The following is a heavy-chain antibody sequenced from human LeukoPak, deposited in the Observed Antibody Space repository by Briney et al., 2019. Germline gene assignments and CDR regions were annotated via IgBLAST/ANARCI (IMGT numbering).Heavy chain of an antibody. V-gene: IGHV1-8*01. CDR3: ARGSSGWYRTNDY. D-gene: IGHD6-19*01. J-gene: IGHJ4*02. CDR1: GYTFTSYD. CDR2: MDHNSGNT. Sequence: ASMKVSCKASGYTFTSYDINWVRQATAPGHELMGCMDHNSGNTGYAQKFPARVSMPSNPSISPDYMQLSSLRSEDTAVYHCARGSSGWYRTNDYWGEGPLVPVST.